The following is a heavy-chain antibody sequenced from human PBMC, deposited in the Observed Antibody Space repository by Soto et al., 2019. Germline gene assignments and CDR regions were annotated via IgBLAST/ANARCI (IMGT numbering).Heavy chain of an antibody. V-gene: IGHV3-15*07. CDR2: IKSKTDGGST. D-gene: IGHD3-22*01. Sequence: PGGSMRLSCAASGFTFSNAWINWVRKAPGKGLEWVGRIKSKTDGGSTDFAAPVKGRFATSRDDSKNMVHLQMNSLKASDTAMYYCASQYYYDSSGYYYWDDYWGQGTLVTVSS. CDR1: GFTFSNAW. J-gene: IGHJ4*02. CDR3: ASQYYYDSSGYYYWDDY.